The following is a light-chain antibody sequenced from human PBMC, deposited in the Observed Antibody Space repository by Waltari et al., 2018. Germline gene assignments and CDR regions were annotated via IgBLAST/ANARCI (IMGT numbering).Light chain of an antibody. Sequence: DIKMTHSPSLLSAPMEDSTTPTCRASQSINSYLSWYQQKPGKAPKLLINGASNLQSGVPSRFSGRGSGTDFTLSISNLQPEDFATYFCQQGYTTPLTFGGGTKVEIK. CDR2: GAS. CDR1: QSINSY. CDR3: QQGYTTPLT. J-gene: IGKJ4*01. V-gene: IGKV1-39*01.